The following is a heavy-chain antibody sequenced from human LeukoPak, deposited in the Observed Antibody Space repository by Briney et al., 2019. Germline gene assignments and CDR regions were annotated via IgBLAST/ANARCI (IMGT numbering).Heavy chain of an antibody. CDR3: AKARGYSSSSENNWFDP. Sequence: GSLRLSCTASGFTFSSYAMNWVRPAPEKGLEWVSAISGSGESTYYADSVKGRFTISRENSKSTLYLQMNSLRAEDTALYYCAKARGYSSSSENNWFDPWGQGTLVTVSS. J-gene: IGHJ5*02. D-gene: IGHD6-6*01. CDR1: GFTFSSYA. CDR2: ISGSGEST. V-gene: IGHV3-23*01.